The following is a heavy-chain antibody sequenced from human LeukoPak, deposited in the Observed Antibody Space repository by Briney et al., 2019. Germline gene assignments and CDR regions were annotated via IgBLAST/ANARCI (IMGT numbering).Heavy chain of an antibody. CDR3: ARGRAGAARSTNFDY. Sequence: PGRSLRLSCAASGFTFSSYGMHWVRQAPGKGLEWVAVIWYDGSNKYYADSVKGRFTISRDNSKNTLYLRMNSLRAEDTAVYYCARGRAGAARSTNFDYWGQGTLVTVSS. J-gene: IGHJ4*02. CDR1: GFTFSSYG. V-gene: IGHV3-33*01. D-gene: IGHD2/OR15-2a*01. CDR2: IWYDGSNK.